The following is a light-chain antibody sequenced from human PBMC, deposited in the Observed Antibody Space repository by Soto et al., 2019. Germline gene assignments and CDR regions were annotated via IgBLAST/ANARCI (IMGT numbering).Light chain of an antibody. CDR3: SSYTSSSTPLV. Sequence: QSVLTQPASVSGSPGQSITISCTEASSDVGSYNYVSWYQQHSGKAPKLMIYDVSNRPSGVSNRFSGSKSGNTASLTISGLQAEDEADYYCSSYTSSSTPLVFGTGTKVTVL. J-gene: IGLJ1*01. CDR2: DVS. V-gene: IGLV2-14*01. CDR1: SSDVGSYNY.